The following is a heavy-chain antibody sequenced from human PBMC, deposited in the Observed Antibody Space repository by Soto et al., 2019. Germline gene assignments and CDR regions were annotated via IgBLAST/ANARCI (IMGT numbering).Heavy chain of an antibody. CDR2: ISYDGSNK. J-gene: IGHJ4*02. CDR1: GFTFSSYA. V-gene: IGHV3-30-3*01. Sequence: GGSLRLSCAASGFTFSSYAMHWVRQAPGKGLEWVAVISYDGSNKYYADSVKGRFTISRDNSKNTLYLQMNSLRAEDTAVYYCARDTAGSPSVYWGQGTLVTVSS. CDR3: ARDTAGSPSVY. D-gene: IGHD1-26*01.